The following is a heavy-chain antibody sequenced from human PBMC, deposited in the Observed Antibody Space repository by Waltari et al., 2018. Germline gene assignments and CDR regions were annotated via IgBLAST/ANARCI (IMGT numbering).Heavy chain of an antibody. CDR3: AMYSSSPGWFDP. J-gene: IGHJ5*02. V-gene: IGHV4-39*07. Sequence: QLQLQESGPGLVKPSETLSITCTVSGGSISSSSYYWGWIRQPPGKGLEWIGSIYYRGITYHHPSLKIRVTIPVYTSKTQVSLKLGVVTAADTPVYYCAMYSSSPGWFDPWGQGTLVTVSS. D-gene: IGHD6-6*01. CDR2: IYYRGIT. CDR1: GGSISSSSYY.